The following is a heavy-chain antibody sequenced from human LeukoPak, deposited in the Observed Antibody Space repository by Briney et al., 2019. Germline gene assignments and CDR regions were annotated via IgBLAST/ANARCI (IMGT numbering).Heavy chain of an antibody. Sequence: GGSLRLSCAASGFTFSDYYMSWIRQSPGEGLEWVSFISDSGSAIYYADSVRGRFTVSRDNAKNSLYLQMNSLRAEDTAVYYCARRMDNDYWGQGTLVTVSS. CDR2: ISDSGSAI. D-gene: IGHD2-8*01. CDR1: GFTFSDYY. J-gene: IGHJ4*02. CDR3: ARRMDNDY. V-gene: IGHV3-11*01.